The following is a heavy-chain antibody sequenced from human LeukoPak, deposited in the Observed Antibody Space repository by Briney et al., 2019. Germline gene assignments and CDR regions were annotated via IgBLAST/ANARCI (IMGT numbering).Heavy chain of an antibody. CDR3: ARGRIVRGVTGRAFDI. V-gene: IGHV1-8*01. CDR2: TNPNSGNT. Sequence: ASVKVSCKASGYTFTSYDINWVRQATGQGLEWMGWTNPNSGNTGYAQKFQGRVTMTRNTSISTAYMELSSLRSEDTAVYYCARGRIVRGVTGRAFDIWGQGTMVTVSS. J-gene: IGHJ3*02. D-gene: IGHD3-10*01. CDR1: GYTFTSYD.